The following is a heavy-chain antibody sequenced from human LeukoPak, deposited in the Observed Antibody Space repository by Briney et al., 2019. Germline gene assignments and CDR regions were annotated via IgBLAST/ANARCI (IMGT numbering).Heavy chain of an antibody. CDR2: ISPSGDIT. V-gene: IGHV3-23*01. D-gene: IGHD3-16*01. Sequence: GGSLRLSCAGSGFSFSSHGMNWVRQAPGKGLEWVSGISPSGDITYYTDSVRGRFTISRDNFKNTLSPQVNSLRAEDTAMYYCAKDDDWGRYKHWGQGTLVTVSS. CDR1: GFSFSSHG. J-gene: IGHJ1*01. CDR3: AKDDDWGRYKH.